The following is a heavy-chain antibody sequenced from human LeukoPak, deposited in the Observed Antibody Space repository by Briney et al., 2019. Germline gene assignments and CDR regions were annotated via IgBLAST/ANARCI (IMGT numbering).Heavy chain of an antibody. V-gene: IGHV1-69*05. Sequence: VASVKVSCKVSGYTLTELSMHWVRQAPGQGLEWMGRIIPIFGTANYAQKFQGRVTITTDESTSTAYMELSSLRSEDTAVYYCARDVGINLAVAGKANWFDPWGQGTLVTVSS. CDR2: IIPIFGTA. CDR1: GYTLTELS. D-gene: IGHD6-19*01. J-gene: IGHJ5*02. CDR3: ARDVGINLAVAGKANWFDP.